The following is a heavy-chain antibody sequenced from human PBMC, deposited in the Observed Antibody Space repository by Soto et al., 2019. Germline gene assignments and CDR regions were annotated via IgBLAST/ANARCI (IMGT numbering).Heavy chain of an antibody. J-gene: IGHJ3*02. D-gene: IGHD2-15*01. CDR3: ARDCSGGSCYSKSDAFDI. CDR2: IYSGGST. CDR1: GFTVSSNY. Sequence: GGSLRLSCAASGFTVSSNYMSWVRQAPGKGLEWVSVIYSGGSTYYADSVKGRFTISRDNSKNTLYLQMNSLRAEDTAVYYCARDCSGGSCYSKSDAFDIWGQGIMVTVSS. V-gene: IGHV3-66*01.